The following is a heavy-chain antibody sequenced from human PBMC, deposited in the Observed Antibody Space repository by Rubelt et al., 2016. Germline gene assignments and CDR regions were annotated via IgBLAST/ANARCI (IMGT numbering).Heavy chain of an antibody. Sequence: GSGGGLVQPGGSLRLSCTASGFTFSSNAMYWVRQAPGKGLEWVSSISGSGGSTYYADSVKGRFTISRDNSKNTLYLQMNSLRAEDTAVDYCARPLDGSSWGLWGPGTLVTVS. CDR1: GFTFSSNA. D-gene: IGHD6-6*01. CDR3: ARPLDGSSWGL. J-gene: IGHJ4*02. CDR2: ISGSGGST. V-gene: IGHV3-23*01.